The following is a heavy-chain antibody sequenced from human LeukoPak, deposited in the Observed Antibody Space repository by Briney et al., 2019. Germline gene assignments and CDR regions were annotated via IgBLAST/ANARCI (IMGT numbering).Heavy chain of an antibody. V-gene: IGHV1-2*02. CDR3: AREVVPFAYYDSSGYLGFDY. Sequence: ASVKVSCKASGYTFTGYYMHWVRQAPGQGLEWMGWINPNSGGTNYAQKFQGRVTMTRDTSISTAYMELSRLRSDDTAVYYCAREVVPFAYYDSSGYLGFDYWGQGTLVTVSS. CDR2: INPNSGGT. J-gene: IGHJ4*02. D-gene: IGHD3-22*01. CDR1: GYTFTGYY.